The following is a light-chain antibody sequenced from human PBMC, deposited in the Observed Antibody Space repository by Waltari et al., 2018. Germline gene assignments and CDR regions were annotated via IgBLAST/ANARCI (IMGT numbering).Light chain of an antibody. CDR3: AAWDDSLYGCF. CDR1: TPNIRINP. CDR2: TNT. J-gene: IGLJ1*01. V-gene: IGLV1-44*01. Sequence: QSVLTQPPSASGTPGQSVTISCSGSTPNIRINPVNWYQVLPATAPKLLIHTNTQRPPGVPDRFSGSKSGTSASLAISGLQFGDEADYYCAAWDDSLYGCFFGTGTKVTVL.